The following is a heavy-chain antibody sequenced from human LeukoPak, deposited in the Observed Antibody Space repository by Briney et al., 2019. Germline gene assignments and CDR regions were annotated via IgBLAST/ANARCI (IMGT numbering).Heavy chain of an antibody. V-gene: IGHV3-21*01. D-gene: IGHD3-3*01. J-gene: IGHJ4*02. CDR3: ARDSEVLRFLEWSYYFDY. Sequence: GGSLRLSCAASGFTFSSYSMNWVRQAPGKGLEWVSSISSSSSYIYYADSVKGRFTISRDNAKNSLYLQMNSLRAEGTAVYYCARDSEVLRFLEWSYYFDYWGQGTLVTVSS. CDR1: GFTFSSYS. CDR2: ISSSSSYI.